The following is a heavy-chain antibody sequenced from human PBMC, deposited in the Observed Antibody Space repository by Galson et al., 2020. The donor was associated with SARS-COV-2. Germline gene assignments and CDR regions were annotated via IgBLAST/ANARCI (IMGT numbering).Heavy chain of an antibody. CDR1: GFTSSTYW. Sequence: GGPLRLPCPPSGFTSSTYWMTWFRQPPGKGLEWLANIKQDGREKYDVDSVKGRSTISRDNAKTSLYLQMNSLRAEDTAVYYCARVGSSSGYVDYWGQGTLVTVSS. CDR3: ARVGSSSGYVDY. V-gene: IGHV3-7*03. D-gene: IGHD6-25*01. CDR2: IKQDGREK. J-gene: IGHJ4*02.